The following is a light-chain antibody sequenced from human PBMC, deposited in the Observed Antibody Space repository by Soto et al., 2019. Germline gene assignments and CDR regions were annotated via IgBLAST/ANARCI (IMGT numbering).Light chain of an antibody. CDR3: QQYNRYSWT. CDR1: QSISSW. CDR2: GAS. J-gene: IGKJ1*01. V-gene: IGKV1-5*01. Sequence: DIQMTQSPSTLSASVGDRVTITCRASQSISSWLAWYQQKPGKAPKLLIYGASSVESGVPSRFSGSGSGTEFTLTISSLQPDDFAIYYCQQYNRYSWTVGQGTKVDSK.